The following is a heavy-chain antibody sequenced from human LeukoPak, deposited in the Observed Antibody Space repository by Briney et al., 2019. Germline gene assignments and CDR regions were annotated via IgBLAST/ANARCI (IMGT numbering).Heavy chain of an antibody. D-gene: IGHD3-16*01. CDR1: GFIVSGDF. CDR2: IYSDGST. CDR3: ASERGSGRASPGCDY. V-gene: IGHV3-53*01. Sequence: GGSLRLSCAASGFIVSGDFMSWVRQAPGRGLEWVSVIYSDGSTYYADSVKGRFTISRDNSKNTLDLQMTGLRAEDTAVYYCASERGSGRASPGCDYWGQGTLVTFSS. J-gene: IGHJ4*02.